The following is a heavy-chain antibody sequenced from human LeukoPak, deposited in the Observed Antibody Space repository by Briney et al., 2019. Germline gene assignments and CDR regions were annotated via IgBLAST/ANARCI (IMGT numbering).Heavy chain of an antibody. CDR2: INHSGST. CDR1: GGSFSGYY. CDR3: AGGSSFDYYYYYYMDV. Sequence: SETLSLTCAVYGGSFSGYYWSWIRQPPGKGLEWIGEINHSGSTNYNPSLKSRVTISVDTSKNQFSLKLSSVTAADTAVYYCAGGSSFDYYYYYYMDVWGKGTTVTVSS. J-gene: IGHJ6*03. V-gene: IGHV4-34*01. D-gene: IGHD6-6*01.